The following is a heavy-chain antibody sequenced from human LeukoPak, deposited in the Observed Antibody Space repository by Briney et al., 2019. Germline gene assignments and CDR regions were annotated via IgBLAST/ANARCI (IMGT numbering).Heavy chain of an antibody. CDR2: IYYSGST. Sequence: SETLSLTCTVSGGSISSYYWSWIRQPPGKGLEWIGYIYYSGSTNYNPSLKSRVTISVDTSKNQFSLKLSSVTAADTAVYYCARVGDPYYDSSGAYYYGMDVWGQGTTVTVSS. CDR1: GGSISSYY. CDR3: ARVGDPYYDSSGAYYYGMDV. J-gene: IGHJ6*02. D-gene: IGHD3-22*01. V-gene: IGHV4-59*12.